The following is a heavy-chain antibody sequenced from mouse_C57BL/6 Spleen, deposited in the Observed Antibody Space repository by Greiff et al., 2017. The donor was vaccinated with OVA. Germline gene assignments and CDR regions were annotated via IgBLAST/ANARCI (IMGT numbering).Heavy chain of an antibody. J-gene: IGHJ3*01. CDR1: GYTFTSYW. D-gene: IGHD2-12*01. CDR3: AREEGDYCYGLFAY. V-gene: IGHV1-55*01. CDR2: IYPGSGST. Sequence: QVQLQQPGAELVKPGASVKMSCKASGYTFTSYWITWVKQRPGQGLEWIGDIYPGSGSTNYNEKFKSKATLTVDTSSSTAYRQLSSLTSEDSAVYYCAREEGDYCYGLFAYWGQGTLVTVSA.